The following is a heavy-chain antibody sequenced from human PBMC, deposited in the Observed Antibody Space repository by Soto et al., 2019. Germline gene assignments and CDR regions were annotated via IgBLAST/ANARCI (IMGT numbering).Heavy chain of an antibody. CDR2: IYSGGSA. Sequence: PGGSLRLSCAASGFTFSDFWMTWVRQAPGKGLEWVSVIYSGGSAYYADSVKGRFTISRDNSKNTLYLQMNSLRAEDTAVYYCARDYSSSRYYGMDVWGQGTTVTVSS. CDR1: GFTFSDFW. V-gene: IGHV3-53*01. J-gene: IGHJ6*02. CDR3: ARDYSSSRYYGMDV. D-gene: IGHD3-22*01.